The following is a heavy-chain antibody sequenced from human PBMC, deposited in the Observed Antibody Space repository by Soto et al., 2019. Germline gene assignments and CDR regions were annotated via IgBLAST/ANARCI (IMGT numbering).Heavy chain of an antibody. CDR3: AKPLMVRGAPILYYFYGMDV. D-gene: IGHD3-10*01. V-gene: IGHV3-23*01. J-gene: IGHJ6*02. CDR2: ISGGGGGT. Sequence: GGSLRLSCAASGFTFSSDAMNWVRQPPGKGLEWVSGISGGGGGTYYADSVKGRFTISRDNSKNTMYLQMNSLRAEDTALYYCAKPLMVRGAPILYYFYGMDVWGQGTTVTVSS. CDR1: GFTFSSDA.